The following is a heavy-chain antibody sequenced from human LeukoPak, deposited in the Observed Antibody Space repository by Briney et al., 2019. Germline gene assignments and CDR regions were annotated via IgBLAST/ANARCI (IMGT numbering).Heavy chain of an antibody. J-gene: IGHJ6*02. CDR3: ARHVSRGSGWSYYYYYYGMDA. Sequence: PSETLSLTCTVSGGSISSYYWSWIRQPPGKGLEWIGYIYYSGSTNYNPSLKSRVTISVDTSKNQFSLKLSSVTAADTAVYYCARHVSRGSGWSYYYYYYGMDAWGQGTTVTVSS. CDR1: GGSISSYY. CDR2: IYYSGST. D-gene: IGHD6-19*01. V-gene: IGHV4-59*08.